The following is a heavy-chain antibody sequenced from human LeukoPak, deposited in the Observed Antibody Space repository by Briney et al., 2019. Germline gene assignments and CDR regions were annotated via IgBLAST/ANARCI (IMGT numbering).Heavy chain of an antibody. D-gene: IGHD2-21*01. Sequence: SGPVLVKPTETLTLTCTVSGFSLSNARMGVSWIRQPPGKALEWLAHIFSNDEKSYSTSLKNRLTISKDTSKSQVVLTMTNMDPVDTATYYCARIETLAYCGGDCYHYDAFDIWGQGTMVTVSS. V-gene: IGHV2-26*01. CDR1: GFSLSNARMG. J-gene: IGHJ3*02. CDR2: IFSNDEK. CDR3: ARIETLAYCGGDCYHYDAFDI.